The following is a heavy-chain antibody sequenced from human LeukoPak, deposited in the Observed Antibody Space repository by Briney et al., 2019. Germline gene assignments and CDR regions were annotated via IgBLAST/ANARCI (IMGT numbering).Heavy chain of an antibody. Sequence: GGSLRLSCAASGFTFSNYGIHWVRQAPGKGLEWVAVMWYDGTNKYYADAVKGRFTISRDNSKNSLYLQMNSLRAEDTAVYYCAREDDCSGGSCYSGSPDVWGQGTTVTVSS. D-gene: IGHD2-15*01. J-gene: IGHJ6*02. CDR3: AREDDCSGGSCYSGSPDV. CDR1: GFTFSNYG. CDR2: MWYDGTNK. V-gene: IGHV3-33*01.